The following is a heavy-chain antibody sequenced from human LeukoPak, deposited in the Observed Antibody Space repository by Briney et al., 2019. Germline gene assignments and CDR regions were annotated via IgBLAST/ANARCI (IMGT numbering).Heavy chain of an antibody. CDR2: INTNTGNP. J-gene: IGHJ5*02. D-gene: IGHD2-2*03. Sequence: ASVKVSCKASGYTFTSYAMNWVRQAPGQGLEWMGWINTNTGNPTYAQGFTGRFVFSLDTSVSTAYLQISSLKAEDTAVYYCARMMDIVVVPGPNWFDPWGQGTLVTVSS. CDR3: ARMMDIVVVPGPNWFDP. V-gene: IGHV7-4-1*02. CDR1: GYTFTSYA.